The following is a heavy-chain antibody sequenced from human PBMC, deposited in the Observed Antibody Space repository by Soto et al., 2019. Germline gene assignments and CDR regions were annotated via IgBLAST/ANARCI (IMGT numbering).Heavy chain of an antibody. V-gene: IGHV4-59*01. Sequence: SETLSLTCTVSGGSISSYYWSWIRQPPGKGLEWIGYIYYSGSTNYNPSLKSRVTISVDTSKNQFSLKLSSVTAADTAVYYCARDPYYILSRNHYGMDVWGQGTMVTVSS. CDR2: IYYSGST. CDR1: GGSISSYY. J-gene: IGHJ6*02. CDR3: ARDPYYILSRNHYGMDV. D-gene: IGHD3-9*01.